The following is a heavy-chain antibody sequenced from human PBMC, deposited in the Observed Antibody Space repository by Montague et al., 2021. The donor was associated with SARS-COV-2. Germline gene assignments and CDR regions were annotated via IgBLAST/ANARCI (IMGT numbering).Heavy chain of an antibody. V-gene: IGHV4-59*11. J-gene: IGHJ2*01. CDR1: GGSINHY. CDR3: ARSQWHNWYFDL. Sequence: SETLSLTCTVSGGSINHYWSWIRQPPGKGLEWIGYIYYDGSSNYXPSLRSRGTISMQTSRNQVSLRLSSVTAADTALYYCARSQWHNWYFDLWGRGTLVTVSS. CDR2: IYYDGSS. D-gene: IGHD2-8*01.